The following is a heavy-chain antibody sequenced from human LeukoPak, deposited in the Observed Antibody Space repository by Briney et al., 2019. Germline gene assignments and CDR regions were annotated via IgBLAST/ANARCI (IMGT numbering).Heavy chain of an antibody. CDR2: INLNSRTI. Sequence: GGSLRLSCAASGFTFSTYGMNWVRQTPGKGLEWVSYINLNSRTIDYADSVRGRFTISRDNAKSSLYLQMNSLRAGDTAVYYCARDRYYYDSSGYLVGDYWGQGTLVTVSS. D-gene: IGHD3-22*01. CDR1: GFTFSTYG. J-gene: IGHJ4*02. CDR3: ARDRYYYDSSGYLVGDY. V-gene: IGHV3-48*01.